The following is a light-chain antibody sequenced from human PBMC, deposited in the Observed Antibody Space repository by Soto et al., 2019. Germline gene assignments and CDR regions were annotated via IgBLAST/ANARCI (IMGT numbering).Light chain of an antibody. V-gene: IGKV1-39*01. Sequence: DIQMTQSPYSLSASVGDRVTTTCRASQSISDFLNWYQQKPGKAPKLLIYAASTLQSGVPSRFSGSGSGTDFTLTISSLEPEDFATYYCQQTYSTPPTFGQGTRWIS. CDR2: AAS. CDR3: QQTYSTPPT. CDR1: QSISDF. J-gene: IGKJ1*01.